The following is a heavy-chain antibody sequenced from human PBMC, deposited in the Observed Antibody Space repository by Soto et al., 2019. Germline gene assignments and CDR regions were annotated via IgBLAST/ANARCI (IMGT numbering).Heavy chain of an antibody. CDR2: IYPGDSDT. CDR1: GYSFTSYW. V-gene: IGHV5-51*01. CDR3: ARLLGPGGLVATTNYFDY. J-gene: IGHJ4*02. D-gene: IGHD5-12*01. Sequence: PGESLKISCKGSGYSFTSYWIGWVRQMPGKGLEWMGIIYPGDSDTRYSPSFQGQVTISADKSISTAYLQWSSLKASDTATYYCARLLGPGGLVATTNYFDYWGQGTLVTVSS.